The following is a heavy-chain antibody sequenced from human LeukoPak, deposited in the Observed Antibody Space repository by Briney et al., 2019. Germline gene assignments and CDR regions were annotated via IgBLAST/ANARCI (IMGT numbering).Heavy chain of an antibody. V-gene: IGHV4-59*01. CDR3: ARVSEISPSYYYDSSGYYYFDY. J-gene: IGHJ4*02. CDR2: IYYSGST. CDR1: GGSISSYY. Sequence: SETLSLTCTVSGGSISSYYWSWIRQPPGKGLEWIGYIYYSGSTNYNPSLKSRVTISVDTSKNQFSLKLSSVTAADTAVYYCARVSEISPSYYYDSSGYYYFDYWGQGTPVTVSS. D-gene: IGHD3-22*01.